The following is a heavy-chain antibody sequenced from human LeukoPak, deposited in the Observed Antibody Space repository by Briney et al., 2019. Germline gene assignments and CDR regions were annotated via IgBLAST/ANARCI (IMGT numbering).Heavy chain of an antibody. D-gene: IGHD6-13*01. CDR1: GFTFSSYG. CDR3: AKAKFGYSSSWYWFDY. Sequence: GGSLRLSCAASGFTFSSYGMHWVRQPPGKGLEWVAVISYDGSNKYYADSVTGRFTISRDNSKNTLYLQMNSLRAEDTAVYYCAKAKFGYSSSWYWFDYWGQGTLVTVSS. CDR2: ISYDGSNK. J-gene: IGHJ4*02. V-gene: IGHV3-30*18.